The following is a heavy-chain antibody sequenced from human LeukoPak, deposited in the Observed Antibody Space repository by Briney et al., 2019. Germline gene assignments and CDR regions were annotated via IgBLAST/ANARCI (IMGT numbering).Heavy chain of an antibody. J-gene: IGHJ4*02. CDR1: GGSFSGNY. CDR3: ARGGGIAARGRGRRYFDY. V-gene: IGHV4-34*01. CDR2: INHSGST. D-gene: IGHD6-6*01. Sequence: PSETLSLTCAVYGGSFSGNYWSWIRQPAGKGLEWIGEINHSGSTNYNPSLKSRVPISVDTSKNQFSLKLSSVTAADTAVYYCARGGGIAARGRGRRYFDYWGQGTLVTVSS.